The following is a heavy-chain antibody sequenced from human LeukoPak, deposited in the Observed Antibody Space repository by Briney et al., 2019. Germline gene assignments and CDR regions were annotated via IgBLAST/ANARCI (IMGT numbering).Heavy chain of an antibody. D-gene: IGHD6-13*01. CDR1: GYTLTELS. J-gene: IGHJ4*02. CDR2: FDPEDGET. V-gene: IGHV1-24*01. CDR3: ATDGSSSWYSSSLRS. Sequence: GASVKVSCKVSGYTLTELSMHWVRPAPGKGLEWMGGFDPEDGETIYAQKFQGRVTMTEDTSTDTAYMELSSLRSEDTAVYYCATDGSSSWYSSSLRSWGQGTLVTVSS.